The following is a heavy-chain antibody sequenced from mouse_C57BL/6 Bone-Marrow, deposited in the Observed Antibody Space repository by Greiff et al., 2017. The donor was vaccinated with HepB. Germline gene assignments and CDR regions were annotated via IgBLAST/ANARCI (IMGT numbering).Heavy chain of an antibody. J-gene: IGHJ4*01. CDR3: ARNFYYSEGYAMDY. V-gene: IGHV2-9-1*01. CDR1: GFSLTSYA. D-gene: IGHD2-13*01. CDR2: IWTGGGT. Sequence: VKLMESGPGLVAPSQSLSITCTVSGFSLTSYAISWVRQPPGKGLEWLGVIWTGGGTNYNSALKSRLSISKDNSKSQVFLKMNSLQTDDTARYYCARNFYYSEGYAMDYWGQGTSVTVSS.